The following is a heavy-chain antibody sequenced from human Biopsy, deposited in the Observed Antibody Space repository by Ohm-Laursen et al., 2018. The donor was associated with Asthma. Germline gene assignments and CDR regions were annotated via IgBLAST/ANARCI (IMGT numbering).Heavy chain of an antibody. CDR3: ARGTIVAGIDY. D-gene: IGHD2-21*01. CDR2: VFYSGAT. Sequence: GTLSLTCVVSRGSVNSDKYYWSWIRQAPGKGLEWIAYVFYSGATNYNPSLKSRAALSIDTSKNQFSLRLTFLSASDTAVYYCARGTIVAGIDYWGRGTLVTVSS. V-gene: IGHV4-61*01. CDR1: RGSVNSDKYY. J-gene: IGHJ4*02.